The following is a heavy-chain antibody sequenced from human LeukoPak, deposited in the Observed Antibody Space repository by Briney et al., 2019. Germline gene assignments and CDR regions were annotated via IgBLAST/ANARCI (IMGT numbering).Heavy chain of an antibody. J-gene: IGHJ4*02. D-gene: IGHD4-11*01. CDR1: GFTFNSYV. V-gene: IGHV3-23*01. Sequence: PGGPLRLSCAASGFTFNSYVMKWVRQAPGKGLEWVSSISSSGYSTFYADSVKGWFTISRDNSKNTLYLQMNSLRADDTAVYYCAKRDYSNYLGYWGQGTLVTVSS. CDR3: AKRDYSNYLGY. CDR2: ISSSGYST.